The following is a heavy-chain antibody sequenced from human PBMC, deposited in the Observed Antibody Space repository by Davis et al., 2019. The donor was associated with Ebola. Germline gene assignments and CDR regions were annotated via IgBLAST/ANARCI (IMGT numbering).Heavy chain of an antibody. CDR2: SSYDGIKK. J-gene: IGHJ5*02. D-gene: IGHD3-22*01. CDR3: TRRYYDTSGYPFDL. V-gene: IGHV3-33*07. CDR1: LFSFSDYG. Sequence: GESLKISCVASLFSFSDYGMYWVRQAPGKGLEWVAISSYDGIKKYYADSVKGRFTISRDNAKNSLYLQMDTLRAEDTAVYYCTRRYYDTSGYPFDLWGQGTLVTVSS.